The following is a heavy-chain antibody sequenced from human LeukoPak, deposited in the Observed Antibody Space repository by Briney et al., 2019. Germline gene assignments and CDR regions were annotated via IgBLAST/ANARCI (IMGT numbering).Heavy chain of an antibody. Sequence: PSETLSLTCTVSGGSISSYYWSWIRQPPGKGLEWIGYIYYSGSTNYNPSLKSRVTISVDTSKNQFSLKLSSVTAADTAVYYCAREAAGDGGNLDYWGQGTLVTVSS. CDR3: AREAAGDGGNLDY. CDR1: GGSISSYY. D-gene: IGHD4-23*01. CDR2: IYYSGST. V-gene: IGHV4-59*01. J-gene: IGHJ4*02.